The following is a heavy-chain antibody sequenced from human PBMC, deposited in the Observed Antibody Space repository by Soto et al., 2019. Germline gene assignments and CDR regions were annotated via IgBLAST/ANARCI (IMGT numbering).Heavy chain of an antibody. CDR3: AKDLQTGQWLVLGAFDY. CDR1: GFTFSSYA. Sequence: PGGSLRLSCAASGFTFSSYAMSWVRQAPGKGLEWVSAISGSGGSTYYADSVKGRFTISRDNSKNTLYLQMNSLRAEDTAVYYCAKDLQTGQWLVLGAFDYWGQGTLVTVSS. CDR2: ISGSGGST. J-gene: IGHJ4*02. V-gene: IGHV3-23*01. D-gene: IGHD6-19*01.